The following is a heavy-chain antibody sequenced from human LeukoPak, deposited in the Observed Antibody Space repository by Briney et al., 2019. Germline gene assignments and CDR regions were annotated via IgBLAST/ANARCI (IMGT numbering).Heavy chain of an antibody. CDR1: GFTFDDYP. D-gene: IGHD4-17*01. J-gene: IGHJ4*02. Sequence: GGSLRLSCATSGFTFDDYPMHWVRQAPGMGLEWVSLISGNGVNTYYADSVKGRFTISRDNSKNSLYLQMNSLRAEDTSLYYCTKSHYDDVVIGYWGQGTLVTVSS. CDR3: TKSHYDDVVIGY. V-gene: IGHV3-43*02. CDR2: ISGNGVNT.